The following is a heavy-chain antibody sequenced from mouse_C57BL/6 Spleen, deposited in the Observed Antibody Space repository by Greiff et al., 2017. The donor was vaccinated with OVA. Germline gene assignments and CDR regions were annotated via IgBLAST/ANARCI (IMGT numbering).Heavy chain of an antibody. V-gene: IGHV1-69*01. J-gene: IGHJ1*03. Sequence: VQLQQSGAELVMPGASVKLSCKASGYTFTSYWMHWVKQRPGQGLEWIGEIDPSDSYTNYNQQFKGKSTLIVDKSSSTAYMQLSSLTSEDSAVYYCAILTTVVAEDVWGTGTTVTVSS. D-gene: IGHD1-1*01. CDR1: GYTFTSYW. CDR3: AILTTVVAEDV. CDR2: IDPSDSYT.